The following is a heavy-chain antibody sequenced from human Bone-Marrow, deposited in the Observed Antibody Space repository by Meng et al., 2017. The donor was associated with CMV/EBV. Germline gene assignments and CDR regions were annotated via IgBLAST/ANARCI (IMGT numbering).Heavy chain of an antibody. CDR3: ARAGGEYSSSNYYFDY. Sequence: GTFSSYAISWVRQAPGQGLEWMGGIIPIFGTANCAQKFQGRVTITTDESTSTAYMELSSLRSEDTAVYYCARAGGEYSSSNYYFDYWGQGTLVTVSS. D-gene: IGHD6-6*01. J-gene: IGHJ4*02. V-gene: IGHV1-69*05. CDR1: GTFSSYA. CDR2: IIPIFGTA.